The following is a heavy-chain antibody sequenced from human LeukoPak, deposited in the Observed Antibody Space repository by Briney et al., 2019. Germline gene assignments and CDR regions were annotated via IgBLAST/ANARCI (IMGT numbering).Heavy chain of an antibody. CDR3: AKDAGYSYGFDY. CDR2: ISYDGSNK. D-gene: IGHD5-18*01. V-gene: IGHV3-30*18. CDR1: GFTFSSYG. J-gene: IGHJ4*02. Sequence: GGSLRLSCTASGFTFSSYGMHWVRQAPGKGLEWVAVISYDGSNKYYADSVKGRFTISRDNSKNTLYLQMNSLRAEDTAVYYCAKDAGYSYGFDYWGQGTLVTVSS.